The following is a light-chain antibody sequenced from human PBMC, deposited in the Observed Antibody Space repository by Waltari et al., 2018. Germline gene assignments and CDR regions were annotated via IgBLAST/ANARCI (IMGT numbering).Light chain of an antibody. J-gene: IGLJ2*01. CDR3: SSYTRRNTVI. CDR1: DRDIGAYNY. Sequence: QSALAQPASVSGSPGKSTPIPCTGTDRDIGAYNYVPWYQQHPGIAPKLLLYDVSDRPSGVSDRFSGSKSGKTASLTISGLQPEDAADYYCSSYTRRNTVIFGGGTKLTVV. V-gene: IGLV2-14*03. CDR2: DVS.